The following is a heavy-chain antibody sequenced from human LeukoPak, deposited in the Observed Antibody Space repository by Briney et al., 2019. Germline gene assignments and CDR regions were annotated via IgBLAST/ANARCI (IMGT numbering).Heavy chain of an antibody. Sequence: GGSLRLSCAASGFTFSSYAMSWVRQAPGKGLEWVSAISGSGGSTYYADSVEGRFTISRDNSKNTLYLQMNSLRAEDTAVYYCAEAPRSMVRDNWFDPWGQGTLVTVSS. CDR2: ISGSGGST. CDR1: GFTFSSYA. CDR3: AEAPRSMVRDNWFDP. V-gene: IGHV3-23*01. J-gene: IGHJ5*02. D-gene: IGHD3-10*01.